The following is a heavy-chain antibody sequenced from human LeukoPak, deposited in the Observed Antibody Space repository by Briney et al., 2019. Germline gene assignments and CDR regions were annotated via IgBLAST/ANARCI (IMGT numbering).Heavy chain of an antibody. CDR3: ARPRRYSAPEGFDY. V-gene: IGHV4-39*01. Sequence: PSETLSLTCTVSGGSISSSSYCWGWIRQPPGKGLEWIGSIYYSGSTYYNPSLKSRVTISVDTSKNQFSLKLSSVTAADTAVYYCARPRRYSAPEGFDYWGQGTLVTVSS. D-gene: IGHD2-21*01. J-gene: IGHJ4*02. CDR2: IYYSGST. CDR1: GGSISSSSYC.